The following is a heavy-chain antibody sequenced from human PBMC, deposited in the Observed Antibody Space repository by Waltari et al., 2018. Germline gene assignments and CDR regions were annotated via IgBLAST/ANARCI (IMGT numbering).Heavy chain of an antibody. J-gene: IGHJ4*02. V-gene: IGHV4-4*02. Sequence: QVQLQESGPGLVKPSGTLSLTCAVSGVSISSHNWWNWVRRSPGKGLEWIGEMHPGGGTNDNPSLKSRVAISLDMSENQFSLMLTSVTAADTALYYCARVTAGCSSTSCYLDSWGQGTLVTVSS. CDR3: ARVTAGCSSTSCYLDS. CDR2: MHPGGGT. D-gene: IGHD2-2*01. CDR1: GVSISSHNW.